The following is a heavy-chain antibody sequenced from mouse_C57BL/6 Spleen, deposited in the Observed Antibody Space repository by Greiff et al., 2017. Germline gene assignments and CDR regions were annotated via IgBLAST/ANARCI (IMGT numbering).Heavy chain of an antibody. V-gene: IGHV1-15*01. CDR2: IDPETGGT. J-gene: IGHJ3*01. CDR3: TRDRFYYGSSYRFAY. CDR1: GYTFTDYE. Sequence: QVQLQQSGAELVRPGASVTLSCKASGYTFTDYEMHWVKQTPVHGLEWIGAIDPETGGTAYNQKFKGKAILTADKSSSTAYMELRSLTSEDSAVYYCTRDRFYYGSSYRFAYWGQGTLVTVSA. D-gene: IGHD1-1*01.